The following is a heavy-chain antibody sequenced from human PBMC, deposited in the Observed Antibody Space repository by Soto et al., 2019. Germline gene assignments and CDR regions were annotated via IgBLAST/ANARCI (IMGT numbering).Heavy chain of an antibody. CDR3: ATGLLGYCSGGSCYSDS. J-gene: IGHJ4*02. Sequence: QVQLVQSGAEVKKPGASVRVSCQTSAYTFTNYAVSWVRQAPGQGLEWMGWISGDNGNTIYAQKFQRRGTMTTDTSTRKAYMELRSLRSDDTAVYYCATGLLGYCSGGSCYSDSWGQGTLVTVFS. CDR1: AYTFTNYA. CDR2: ISGDNGNT. V-gene: IGHV1-18*01. D-gene: IGHD2-15*01.